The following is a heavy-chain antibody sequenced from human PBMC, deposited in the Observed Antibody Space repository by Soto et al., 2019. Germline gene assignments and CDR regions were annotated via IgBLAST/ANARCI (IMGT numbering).Heavy chain of an antibody. J-gene: IGHJ6*03. V-gene: IGHV3-66*01. CDR2: IYSGGST. Sequence: PGGSLRLSCAASGFTVSSNYMSWVRQAPGKGLEWVSVIYSGGSTYYADSVKGRFTISRDNSKNTLYLQMNSLRAEDTAVYYCARATAYYYMDVWGKGTTVTVSS. CDR3: ARATAYYYMDV. CDR1: GFTVSSNY.